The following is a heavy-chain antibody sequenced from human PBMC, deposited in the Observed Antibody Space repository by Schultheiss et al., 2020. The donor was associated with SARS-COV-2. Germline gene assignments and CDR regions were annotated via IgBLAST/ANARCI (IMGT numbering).Heavy chain of an antibody. J-gene: IGHJ4*02. CDR3: ARSGSGGWLNPFHS. CDR1: GFTLSRHW. CDR2: INGDGRST. V-gene: IGHV3-74*03. Sequence: GESLKISCTASGFTLSRHWMNWVRQVPGKGLVWVSRINGDGRSTSYADSVKGRFTISRDNAKKSLSLQMNSLRVDDTAVYYCARSGSGGWLNPFHSWGQGTLVTVSS. D-gene: IGHD6-19*01.